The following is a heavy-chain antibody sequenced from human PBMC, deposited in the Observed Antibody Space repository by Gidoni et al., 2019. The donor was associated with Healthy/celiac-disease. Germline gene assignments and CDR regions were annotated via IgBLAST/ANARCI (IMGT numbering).Heavy chain of an antibody. CDR3: AREYSSPLYYYYGMDV. J-gene: IGHJ6*02. Sequence: QVQLQESGPGLVKPSQTLALTCTVSVGSISRGCYYWSWIRQHPGKGLVWIGYIYYSGSTYYNPSLKSRVTISVDTSKNQFSLKLSSVTAADTAVYYCAREYSSPLYYYYGMDVWCQGTTVTVSS. D-gene: IGHD6-13*01. CDR2: IYYSGST. V-gene: IGHV4-31*03. CDR1: VGSISRGCYY.